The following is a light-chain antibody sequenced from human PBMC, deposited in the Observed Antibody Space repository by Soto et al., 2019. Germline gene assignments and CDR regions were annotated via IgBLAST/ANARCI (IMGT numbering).Light chain of an antibody. J-gene: IGKJ5*01. V-gene: IGKV3-11*01. Sequence: EIVLTQSPATLSLSPVEVATLSCRARQSITNYLAWYQQKPGQAPRLLIYDVSNRASGIPARFSGSGSGTDFTLTISSLEPEDFAVYYCQQRSNWPQITFGQGTRLEIK. CDR3: QQRSNWPQIT. CDR2: DVS. CDR1: QSITNY.